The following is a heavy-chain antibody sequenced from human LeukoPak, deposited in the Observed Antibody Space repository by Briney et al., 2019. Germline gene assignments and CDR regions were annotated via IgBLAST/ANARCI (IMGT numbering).Heavy chain of an antibody. Sequence: SQTLSLTCAVSGGSISSGGYSWSWIRQPPGKGLEWIGYIYHSGSTYYNPSLKSRVTISVDRSKNQFSLKLSSVTAADTAVYYCASSYDSSANTQFFDYWGQGTLVTVSS. CDR1: GGSISSGGYS. J-gene: IGHJ4*02. CDR3: ASSYDSSANTQFFDY. CDR2: IYHSGST. D-gene: IGHD3-22*01. V-gene: IGHV4-30-2*01.